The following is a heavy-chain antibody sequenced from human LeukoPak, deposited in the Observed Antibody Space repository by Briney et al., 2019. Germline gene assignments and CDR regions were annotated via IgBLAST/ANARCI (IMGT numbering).Heavy chain of an antibody. Sequence: PSETLSLTCAVSGDSISSGYFWGWIRQPPGKGLEWIGSIYHSGSTYYNPSLKSRVTISVDTSKKQFSLKLSSVTAADTAVYYCARQVEMATTYFDYWGQGTLVTVSS. CDR2: IYHSGST. CDR1: GDSISSGYF. CDR3: ARQVEMATTYFDY. V-gene: IGHV4-38-2*01. J-gene: IGHJ4*02. D-gene: IGHD5-24*01.